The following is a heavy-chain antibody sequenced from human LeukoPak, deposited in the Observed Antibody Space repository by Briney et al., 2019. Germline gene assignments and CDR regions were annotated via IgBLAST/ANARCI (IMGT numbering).Heavy chain of an antibody. Sequence: PGGSLRLSCAASGSTFSNYAMHWVRQAPGKGLEWVAFIRADGSNKYYADSVKGRFTISRDNSKNTLYLQMNSLRAEDTAIYYCDCSSATCYAAGDYWGQGTLVTVSS. CDR3: DCSSATCYAAGDY. V-gene: IGHV3-30*02. D-gene: IGHD2-2*01. J-gene: IGHJ4*02. CDR2: IRADGSNK. CDR1: GSTFSNYA.